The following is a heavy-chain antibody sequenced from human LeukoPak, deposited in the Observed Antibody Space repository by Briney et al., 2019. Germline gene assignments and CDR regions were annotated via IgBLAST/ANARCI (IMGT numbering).Heavy chain of an antibody. J-gene: IGHJ3*02. Sequence: GGSLRLSCVTSGFTFSNCWMSWVRQAPGKGLEWMANIKQDGGEQYYVDSVKGRFTISRDNAKNSLYLQMNNLRAEDTAVYYCARDKEEGSSSGSIFDIWGQGTVVTVSS. CDR1: GFTFSNCW. CDR3: ARDKEEGSSSGSIFDI. D-gene: IGHD6-19*01. CDR2: IKQDGGEQ. V-gene: IGHV3-7*01.